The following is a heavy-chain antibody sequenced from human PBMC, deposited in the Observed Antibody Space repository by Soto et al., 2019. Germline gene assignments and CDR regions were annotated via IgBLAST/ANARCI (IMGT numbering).Heavy chain of an antibody. V-gene: IGHV4-30-4*01. CDR3: ARESGRVSSSGFDY. CDR1: GGSISSGDYY. CDR2: IYYSGST. D-gene: IGHD6-6*01. Sequence: SETLSLTCTVSGGSISSGDYYWGGIRQPPGKGLEWIGYIYYSGSTYYNPSLKSRVTISVDTSKNKFSLKLSSVTAADTAVYYCARESGRVSSSGFDYWGQGTLVTVSS. J-gene: IGHJ4*02.